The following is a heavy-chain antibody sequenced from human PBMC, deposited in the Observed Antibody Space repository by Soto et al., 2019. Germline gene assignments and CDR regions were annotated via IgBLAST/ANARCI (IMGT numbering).Heavy chain of an antibody. CDR2: MNSNSGNT. V-gene: IGHV1-8*01. D-gene: IGHD1-1*01. J-gene: IGHJ5*02. CDR3: VRMASSGTLNWFDP. CDR1: ESTFMNYE. Sequence: SVKVSCKATESTFMNYEYHWVRQATVQGLEWMGWMNSNSGNTGYALKFQGRVSMTRNTSIYTVYLELSSLASDDTAVYYCVRMASSGTLNWFDPWGQGTLVTVSS.